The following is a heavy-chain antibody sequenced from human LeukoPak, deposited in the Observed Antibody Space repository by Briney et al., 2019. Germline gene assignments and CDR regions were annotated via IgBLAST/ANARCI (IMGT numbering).Heavy chain of an antibody. CDR3: ARALRYCSGGNCYSGGLGYMDV. V-gene: IGHV3-11*01. Sequence: PGGSLRLSCAASGFTFSDYNMRWIRQAPGKRLEWVSSISRSGSTKYYADSVKGRFTISRDNAKNSLFLQMNSLRAEDTAVYYCARALRYCSGGNCYSGGLGYMDVWGKGTTVTISS. J-gene: IGHJ6*03. D-gene: IGHD2-15*01. CDR1: GFTFSDYN. CDR2: ISRSGSTK.